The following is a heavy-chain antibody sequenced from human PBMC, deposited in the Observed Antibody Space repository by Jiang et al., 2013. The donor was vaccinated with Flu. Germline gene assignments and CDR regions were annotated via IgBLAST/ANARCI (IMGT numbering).Heavy chain of an antibody. Sequence: YGISWVRQAPGQGLEWMGWISAYNGNTNYAQKLQGRVTMTTDTSTSTAYMELRSLRSDDTAVYYCARVWGELSLWGLGYWGQGTLVTVSS. J-gene: IGHJ4*02. CDR2: ISAYNGNT. CDR1: YG. D-gene: IGHD3-16*02. V-gene: IGHV1-18*01. CDR3: ARVWGELSLWGLGY.